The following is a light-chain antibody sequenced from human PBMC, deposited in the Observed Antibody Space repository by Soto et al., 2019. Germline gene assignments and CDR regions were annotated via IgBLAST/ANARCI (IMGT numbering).Light chain of an antibody. V-gene: IGKV3-20*01. CDR3: QHYGSLVLT. J-gene: IGKJ4*01. Sequence: EIVLTQSPGTLSLSPGERATLSCRASQSVSSSNLAWYQQKPGQTPRLLIYGASSRATGIPDMFSGSGSGTDFTITISILEPEDFEVYYCQHYGSLVLTFGGGTKVEIK. CDR1: QSVSSSN. CDR2: GAS.